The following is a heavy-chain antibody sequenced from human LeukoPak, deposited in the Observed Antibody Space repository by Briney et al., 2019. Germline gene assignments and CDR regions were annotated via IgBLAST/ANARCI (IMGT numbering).Heavy chain of an antibody. J-gene: IGHJ4*02. CDR3: ARDYPEYCGGDCYSRGSFDY. D-gene: IGHD2-21*02. CDR1: GFTFSSYG. Sequence: PGRSLRLSCAASGFTFSSYGMHWVRQAPGKGLEWVAVIWYDGSNKYYADSVKGRFTISRDNSKNTLYLQMNSLRAEDTAVYYCARDYPEYCGGDCYSRGSFDYWGQGTLVTVSS. CDR2: IWYDGSNK. V-gene: IGHV3-33*01.